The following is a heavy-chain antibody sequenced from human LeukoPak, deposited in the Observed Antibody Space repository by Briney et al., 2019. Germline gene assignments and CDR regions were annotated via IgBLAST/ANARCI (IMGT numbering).Heavy chain of an antibody. D-gene: IGHD1-7*01. CDR3: ASKAGIAGTSFYMDV. CDR1: RFTLSSYA. CDR2: ISGSGGTT. Sequence: GGSLRLSSAASRFTLSSYAMSWVRHAPRKGLEWGSAISGSGGTTYYADPSQGRFTISRDNYTNTLYLHMKRLRAEDTDVYSCASKAGIAGTSFYMDVWGKGTTVTVS. V-gene: IGHV3-23*01. J-gene: IGHJ6*03.